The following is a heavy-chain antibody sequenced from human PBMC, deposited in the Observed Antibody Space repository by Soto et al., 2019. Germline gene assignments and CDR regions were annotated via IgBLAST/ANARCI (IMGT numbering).Heavy chain of an antibody. J-gene: IGHJ3*02. Sequence: PSETLSLTCTVSGGTVSSGAYYLTWIRQRPGKGLEWIGYIYYSGSTYYSPSLKSRLSISLDTSKNQFSLRLSYVTAADTAMYYCARARLSGAYAFDIWCQGNMVTVSS. CDR1: GGTVSSGAYY. CDR3: ARARLSGAYAFDI. CDR2: IYYSGST. V-gene: IGHV4-31*03. D-gene: IGHD7-27*01.